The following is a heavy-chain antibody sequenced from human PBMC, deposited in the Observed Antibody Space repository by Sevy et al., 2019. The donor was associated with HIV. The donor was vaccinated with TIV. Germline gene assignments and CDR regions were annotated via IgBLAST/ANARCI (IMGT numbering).Heavy chain of an antibody. CDR2: ISRKSLGT. V-gene: IGHV3-23*01. Sequence: GGSLRLSCAASGFTFNNFAMSWVRQAPGKGLEWVSAISRKSLGTYYADPVKGRFSISRDDSTNMLYLQMSSLRGDDTAVYYCAKERKISPDEFDSWGQGTLVTVSS. CDR3: AKERKISPDEFDS. J-gene: IGHJ4*02. CDR1: GFTFNNFA.